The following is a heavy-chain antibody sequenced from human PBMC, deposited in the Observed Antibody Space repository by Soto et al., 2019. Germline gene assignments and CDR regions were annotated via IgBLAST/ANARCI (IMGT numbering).Heavy chain of an antibody. CDR1: GGSISSGGYY. Sequence: PSETLSLTCTVSGGSISSGGYYWSWIRQHPGKGLEWIGYIYYSGSTYYNPSLKSRVTISVDTSKNQFSLKLSSVTAADTAVYYCARVGTPTRSWYNPPTGWFDHWGQGTLVTVSS. J-gene: IGHJ5*02. V-gene: IGHV4-31*03. CDR3: ARVGTPTRSWYNPPTGWFDH. CDR2: IYYSGST. D-gene: IGHD6-13*01.